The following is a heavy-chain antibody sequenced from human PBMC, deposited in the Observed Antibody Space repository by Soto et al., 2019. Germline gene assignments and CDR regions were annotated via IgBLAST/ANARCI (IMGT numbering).Heavy chain of an antibody. CDR3: AKARADYYDSSGYPVDY. CDR1: GFTFSSYA. Sequence: PGGSLRLSCAASGFTFSSYAMSWVRQAPGKGLEWVSGISGSGDSTYYADSVKGRFTISRDNSKNTLYLQMNSLRAEDTAVHYCAKARADYYDSSGYPVDYWGQGTLVTVSS. CDR2: ISGSGDST. J-gene: IGHJ4*02. D-gene: IGHD3-22*01. V-gene: IGHV3-23*01.